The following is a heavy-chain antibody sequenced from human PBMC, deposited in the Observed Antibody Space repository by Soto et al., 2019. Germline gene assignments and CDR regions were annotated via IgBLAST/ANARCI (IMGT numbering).Heavy chain of an antibody. J-gene: IGHJ6*02. Sequence: SVKVSCKASGGTFSSYAISWVRQAPGQGLEWMGGIIPIFGTADYAQKFQGRVTITADESTSTAYMELSSLRSEDTAVYYCASVLELHYYYGMDVWGQGTTVTVSS. CDR1: GGTFSSYA. D-gene: IGHD1-7*01. V-gene: IGHV1-69*13. CDR3: ASVLELHYYYGMDV. CDR2: IIPIFGTA.